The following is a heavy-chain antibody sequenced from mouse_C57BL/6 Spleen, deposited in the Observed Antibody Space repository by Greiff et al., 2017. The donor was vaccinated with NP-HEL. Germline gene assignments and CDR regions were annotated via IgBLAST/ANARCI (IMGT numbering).Heavy chain of an antibody. D-gene: IGHD2-12*01. CDR3: TRDSDYAMDY. CDR1: GYTFTSYW. J-gene: IGHJ4*01. V-gene: IGHV1-50*01. Sequence: QVQLQQPGAELVKPGASVKLSCKASGYTFTSYWMQWVKQRPGQGLEWIGEIDPSDSYTNYNQKFKGKATLTVDTSSSTAYMQLSNLTSEDSAVYYCTRDSDYAMDYWGQGTSVTVSS. CDR2: IDPSDSYT.